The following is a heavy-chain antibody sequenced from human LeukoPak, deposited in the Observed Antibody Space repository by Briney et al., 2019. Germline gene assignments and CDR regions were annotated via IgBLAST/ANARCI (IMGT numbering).Heavy chain of an antibody. CDR3: ARGYGPPSEGHNMYYDFWSGYYSTGYYYYGMDV. J-gene: IGHJ6*02. D-gene: IGHD3-3*01. Sequence: ASVKVSCKASGYTFTSYGISWVRQAPGQGLEWMGWISAYNGNTNYAQKLQGRVTMTTDTSTSTAYMELSSLRSEDTAVYYCARGYGPPSEGHNMYYDFWSGYYSTGYYYYGMDVWGQGTTVTVSS. CDR1: GYTFTSYG. V-gene: IGHV1-18*01. CDR2: ISAYNGNT.